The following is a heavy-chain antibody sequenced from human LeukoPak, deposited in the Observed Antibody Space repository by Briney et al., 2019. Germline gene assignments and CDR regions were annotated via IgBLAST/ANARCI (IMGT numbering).Heavy chain of an antibody. D-gene: IGHD3-10*01. Sequence: GASVKVSCKASGYTFTSYDISWVRQAPGQGLEWMGWISGYNGNTKYAQKFQGRVTMTTDTSTSTAYMELRSLRYDDTAVYCCAKERARGFGELSAFGYWGQGTLVTVSS. CDR1: GYTFTSYD. V-gene: IGHV1-18*01. J-gene: IGHJ4*02. CDR2: ISGYNGNT. CDR3: AKERARGFGELSAFGY.